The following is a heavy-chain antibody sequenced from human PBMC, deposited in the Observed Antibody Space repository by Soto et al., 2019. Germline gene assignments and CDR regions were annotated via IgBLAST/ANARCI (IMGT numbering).Heavy chain of an antibody. CDR2: IYYSGST. Sequence: PSETLSLTCTVSGGSISSYYWSWIRQPPGKGLEWIGYIYYSGSTNYNPSLKSRVTISVDTSKNQFSLKLSSVTAADTAVYYCARDQGYYDSSGYYPNWFDPWGQGTLVTVSS. CDR1: GGSISSYY. D-gene: IGHD3-22*01. V-gene: IGHV4-59*01. J-gene: IGHJ5*02. CDR3: ARDQGYYDSSGYYPNWFDP.